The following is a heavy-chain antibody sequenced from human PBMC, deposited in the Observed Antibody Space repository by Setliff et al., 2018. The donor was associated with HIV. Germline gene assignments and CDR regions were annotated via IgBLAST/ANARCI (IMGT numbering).Heavy chain of an antibody. CDR3: AKSGVRPHPSHNYYYYGMDV. V-gene: IGHV3-33*06. CDR2: IWYDGSNK. CDR1: GFTFSRYG. Sequence: GGSLRLSCAASGFTFSRYGMHWVRQAPGKGLEWVAVIWYDGSNKYYADSVKGRSTISRDNSNNMLYLQMNSLRAEDTAVYYCAKSGVRPHPSHNYYYYGMDVWGQGTTVTVSS. D-gene: IGHD1-1*01. J-gene: IGHJ6*02.